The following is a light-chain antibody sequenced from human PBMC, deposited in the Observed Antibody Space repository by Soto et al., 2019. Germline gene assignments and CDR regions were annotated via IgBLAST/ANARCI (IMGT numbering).Light chain of an antibody. V-gene: IGKV3-11*01. J-gene: IGKJ1*01. CDR2: DAS. CDR1: QSVSSY. Sequence: EIVLTQSPATLSLSPGERATLSCRASQSVSSYLVWYQQKPGQAPRLLIYDASNRATGIPARFSGSGSGTEFTLTSSSLEPEDSAVYYCQQRSNWLWTFGQGTRVEIK. CDR3: QQRSNWLWT.